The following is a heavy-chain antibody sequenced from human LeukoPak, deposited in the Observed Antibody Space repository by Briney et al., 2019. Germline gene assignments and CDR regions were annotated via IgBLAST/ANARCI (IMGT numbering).Heavy chain of an antibody. CDR1: GFTFSSYG. J-gene: IGHJ4*02. Sequence: PGGSLRLSCAASGFTFSSYGMSWVRQAPGKGLEWVSAISGSGAGTYYADSVKGRFTISRDNSKNTLYLQMNSLRVEDTAVYYCAKGDLSGGTFYFDYWGQGTLVSVSS. CDR2: ISGSGAGT. CDR3: AKGDLSGGTFYFDY. D-gene: IGHD2-15*01. V-gene: IGHV3-23*01.